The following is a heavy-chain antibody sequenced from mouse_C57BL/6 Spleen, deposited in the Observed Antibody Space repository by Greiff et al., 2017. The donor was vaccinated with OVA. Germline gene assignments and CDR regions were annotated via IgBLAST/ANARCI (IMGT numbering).Heavy chain of an antibody. Sequence: QVQLKESGPGLVAPSQSLSITCTVSGFSLTSYGVDWVRQPPGKGLEWLGVIWGGGSTNYNSALLSRLSIRNDNSTSQDFLKMNSLQTDDTAMYYCAKHLIYSGNYDSMDYWGQGTSVTVSS. D-gene: IGHD2-1*01. CDR1: GFSLTSYG. CDR3: AKHLIYSGNYDSMDY. J-gene: IGHJ4*01. V-gene: IGHV2-9*01. CDR2: IWGGGST.